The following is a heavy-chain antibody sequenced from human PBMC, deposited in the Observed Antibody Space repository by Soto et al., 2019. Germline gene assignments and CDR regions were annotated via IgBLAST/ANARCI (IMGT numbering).Heavy chain of an antibody. CDR2: IWYDGSNK. V-gene: IGHV3-33*06. J-gene: IGHJ4*02. D-gene: IGHD3-22*01. Sequence: PGGSLRLSCAASGFTFSSYGMHWVRQAPGKGLEWVAVIWYDGSNKYYADSVKGRFTISRDNSKNTLYLQMHSLRAGDTAVYYSAKASGYYLDPLDYGAQGTLVTVSS. CDR3: AKASGYYLDPLDY. CDR1: GFTFSSYG.